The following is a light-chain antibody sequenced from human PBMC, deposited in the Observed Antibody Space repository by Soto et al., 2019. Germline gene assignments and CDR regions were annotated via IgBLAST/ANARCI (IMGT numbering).Light chain of an antibody. CDR3: QQYNNWPRT. Sequence: EIVITQSPATLSVSPGERVTISCRASQSVSSNLAWYQQTTGQAPRILIYGASTRDTGIPARFSGSGSGTEFTLTINSLQSEDFEVYYCQQYNNWPRTFGQGTKVDIK. CDR1: QSVSSN. J-gene: IGKJ1*01. V-gene: IGKV3-15*01. CDR2: GAS.